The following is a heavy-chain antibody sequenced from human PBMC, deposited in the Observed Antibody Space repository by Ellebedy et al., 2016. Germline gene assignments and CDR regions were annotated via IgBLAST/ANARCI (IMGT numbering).Heavy chain of an antibody. D-gene: IGHD2-2*02. V-gene: IGHV3-23*01. J-gene: IGHJ4*02. CDR2: ITGDTGTT. CDR3: AKDYQLLYD. Sequence: GESLKISCAASGFTLNNYAMTWIRQAAGEGLEWVSAITGDTGTTYYADSVKGRFTISRDNSKNTLYLQMNSLRAEDTAVYYCAKDYQLLYDWGQGTLVTVSS. CDR1: GFTLNNYA.